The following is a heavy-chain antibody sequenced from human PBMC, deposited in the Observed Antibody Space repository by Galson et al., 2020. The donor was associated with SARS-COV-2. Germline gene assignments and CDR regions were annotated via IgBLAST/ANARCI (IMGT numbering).Heavy chain of an antibody. V-gene: IGHV3-53*01. CDR3: ARGEFWSGYFDY. CDR2: LSRAGGT. J-gene: IGHJ4*02. Sequence: GESLKIPCAAPGFSVNNNYMTWVRQAPGKGLEWVSVLSRAGGTYYADSVKGRFTISRDNPKKTVYLQMNSLRGEDTAVFYCARGEFWSGYFDYWGQGTLVTVSA. CDR1: GFSVNNNY. D-gene: IGHD3-3*01.